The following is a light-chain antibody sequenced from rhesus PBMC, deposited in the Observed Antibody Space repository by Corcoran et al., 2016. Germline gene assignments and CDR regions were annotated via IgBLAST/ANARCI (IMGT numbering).Light chain of an antibody. J-gene: IGKJ1*01. V-gene: IGKV1-94*01. CDR3: LQDYSTPWT. Sequence: DIQMTQSPSSLSASVGGRVTVTCRASQGINRELSWYQQKPGKAPTLLIYGASSLQTGVYSRFSGRGSGTDYTLTITSLQPEDVATYYWLQDYSTPWTFGQGTKVEIK. CDR2: GAS. CDR1: QGINRE.